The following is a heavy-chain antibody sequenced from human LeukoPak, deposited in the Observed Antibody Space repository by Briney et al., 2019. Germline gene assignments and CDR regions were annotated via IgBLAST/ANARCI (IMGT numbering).Heavy chain of an antibody. Sequence: PSETLSLTCTVSGGSISSSSYYWSWIRQPPGKGLEWIGYIYYSGSTNYNPSLKSRVTISVDTSKNQFSLKLSSVTAADTAVYYCARGCHRRGWYYYYYYMDVWGKGTTVTVSS. CDR2: IYYSGST. V-gene: IGHV4-61*01. CDR1: GGSISSSSYY. CDR3: ARGCHRRGWYYYYYYMDV. D-gene: IGHD6-19*01. J-gene: IGHJ6*03.